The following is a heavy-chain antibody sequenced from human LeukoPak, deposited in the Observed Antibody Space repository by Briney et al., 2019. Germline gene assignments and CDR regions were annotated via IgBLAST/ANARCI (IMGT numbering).Heavy chain of an antibody. CDR2: ISSSGSTI. CDR3: ARGIVVVPDAFDI. CDR1: GITFSDYY. V-gene: IGHV3-11*04. D-gene: IGHD3-22*01. J-gene: IGHJ3*02. Sequence: GGSLRLSCAASGITFSDYYMSWVRQAPGKGLEWVSYISSSGSTIYYADSVKGRFTISRDNAKNSLYLQMNSLRAEDTAVYYCARGIVVVPDAFDIRGQGTMVTVSS.